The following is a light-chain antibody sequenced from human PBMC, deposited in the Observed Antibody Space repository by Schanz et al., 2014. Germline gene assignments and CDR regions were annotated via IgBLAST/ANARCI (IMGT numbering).Light chain of an antibody. J-gene: IGKJ1*01. Sequence: EIVLTQSPATLSVSPGERATLSCRASQSVSSNLAWYQQKPGQAPRLLIYGASTRATGIPARFSGSGSGTEFTLTISSLQSEDFAVYYCQQYYSTPLTFGQGTKVEIK. CDR2: GAS. CDR3: QQYYSTPLT. V-gene: IGKV3-15*01. CDR1: QSVSSN.